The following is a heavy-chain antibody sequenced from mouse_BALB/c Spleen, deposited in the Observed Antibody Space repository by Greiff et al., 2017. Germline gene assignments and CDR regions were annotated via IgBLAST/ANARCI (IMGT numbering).Heavy chain of an antibody. CDR2: ISSGGST. V-gene: IGHV5-6-5*01. Sequence: EVKVEESGGGLVKPGGSLKLSCAASGFTFSSYAMSWVRQTPEKRLEWVASISSGGSTYYPDSVKGRFTISRDNARNILYLQMSSLRSEDTAMYYCARVGGYYFDYWGQGTTLTVSS. CDR3: ARVGGYYFDY. CDR1: GFTFSSYA. J-gene: IGHJ2*01.